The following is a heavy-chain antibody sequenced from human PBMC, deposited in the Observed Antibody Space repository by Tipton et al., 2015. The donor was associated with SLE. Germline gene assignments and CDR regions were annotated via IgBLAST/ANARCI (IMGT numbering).Heavy chain of an antibody. CDR1: EYTFTGYY. Sequence: QSGAEVKKPGASVKVSCKASEYTFTGYYMHWVRQAPGQGIEWMGWIKPNSGGTNYAQKFQDRVTMTRDTSIRTAYLELSSFTSDDTAVYYCAREGRSCTSTTWSNFDAWGQGALVTFSS. CDR3: AREGRSCTSTTWSNFDA. D-gene: IGHD2-8*01. J-gene: IGHJ4*02. CDR2: IKPNSGGT. V-gene: IGHV1-2*02.